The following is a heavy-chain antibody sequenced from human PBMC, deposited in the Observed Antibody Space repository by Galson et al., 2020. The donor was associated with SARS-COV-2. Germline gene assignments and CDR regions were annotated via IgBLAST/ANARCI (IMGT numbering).Heavy chain of an antibody. J-gene: IGHJ6*02. Sequence: SQTLSLTCAISRDRVSSNTAAWHWVRQSPSRGLEWLGRTYYRSKWYYDYAPSVKSRLTIHPDTSKNQFSLQLNSVTPGDTAVYYCYKNSWRPIYHYNAMDVWGQGTTVIVSS. V-gene: IGHV6-1*01. CDR3: YKNSWRPIYHYNAMDV. D-gene: IGHD1-20*01. CDR2: TYYRSKWYY. CDR1: RDRVSSNTAA.